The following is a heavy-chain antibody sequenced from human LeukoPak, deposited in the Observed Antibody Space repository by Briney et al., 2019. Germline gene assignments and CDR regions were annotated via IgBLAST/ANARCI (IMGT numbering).Heavy chain of an antibody. CDR3: ASYTTNCSSTSCYTGDFDY. CDR1: GCTFSSYA. J-gene: IGHJ4*02. V-gene: IGHV1-69*13. CDR2: IIPIFGTA. D-gene: IGHD2-2*02. Sequence: SVKVSCKASGCTFSSYAISWVRQAPGQGLEWMGGIIPIFGTANYAQKLQGRVTITADESTSTAYMELSSLRSEDTAVYYCASYTTNCSSTSCYTGDFDYWGQGTLVTVSS.